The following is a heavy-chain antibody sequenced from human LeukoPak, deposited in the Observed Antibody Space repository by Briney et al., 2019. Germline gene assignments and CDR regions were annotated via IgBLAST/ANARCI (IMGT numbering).Heavy chain of an antibody. V-gene: IGHV1-2*04. J-gene: IGHJ4*02. CDR3: ARDLGYSGYED. D-gene: IGHD5-12*01. CDR1: GYTFTGYY. CDR2: INPNSGGT. Sequence: AAVKVSCKASGYTFTGYYMHWVRQAPGQGLEWMGWINPNSGGTNYAQKFQGWVTMTRDTSISTAYMELSRLRSDDTAVYYCARDLGYSGYEDWGQGTLVTVSS.